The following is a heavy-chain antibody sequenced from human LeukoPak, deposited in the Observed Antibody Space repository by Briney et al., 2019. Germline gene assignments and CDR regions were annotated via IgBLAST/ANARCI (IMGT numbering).Heavy chain of an antibody. V-gene: IGHV1-58*01. CDR3: ARDEAFGYDFRDAGYYYGMDV. CDR2: IVVGSGNT. J-gene: IGHJ6*02. CDR1: GFTFTSSA. Sequence: SVKVSCKASGFTFTSSAVQWVRQARGQRLEWIGWIVVGSGNTNYAQKFQERVTITRDMSTSTAYMELSSLRAEDTAVYYCARDEAFGYDFRDAGYYYGMDVWGQGTTVTVSS. D-gene: IGHD3-3*01.